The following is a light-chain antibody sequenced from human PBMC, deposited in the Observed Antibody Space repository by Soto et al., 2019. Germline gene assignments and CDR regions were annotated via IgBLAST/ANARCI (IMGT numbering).Light chain of an antibody. Sequence: QSVLTQPASLSGSPGQSITISCTGTSSDVGGYNYVSWYQQHPGKAPKFMIYDVSNRPSGVSTRFSGSKSGNTASLTISGLQAEDEADYYCSSYTTSNTRQIVFGTGTKVTVL. CDR1: SSDVGGYNY. CDR3: SSYTTSNTRQIV. J-gene: IGLJ1*01. CDR2: DVS. V-gene: IGLV2-14*01.